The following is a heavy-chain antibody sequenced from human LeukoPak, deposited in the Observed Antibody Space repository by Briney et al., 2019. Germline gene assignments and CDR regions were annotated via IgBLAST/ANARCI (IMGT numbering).Heavy chain of an antibody. CDR3: ARGKSYGDYPSYWYFDL. J-gene: IGHJ2*01. V-gene: IGHV4-59*01. D-gene: IGHD4-17*01. CDR1: GGSISSYY. Sequence: SETLSLTCTVSGGSISSYYWSWIRQPPGKGLEWIGYIYYSGSTNYNPSLKSRVTISVDTSKNQFSLKLSSVTAADTAVYYCARGKSYGDYPSYWYFDLWGRGTLVTVSS. CDR2: IYYSGST.